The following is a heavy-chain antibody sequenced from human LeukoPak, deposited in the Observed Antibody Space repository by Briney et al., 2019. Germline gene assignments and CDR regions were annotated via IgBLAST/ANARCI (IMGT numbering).Heavy chain of an antibody. CDR1: GFTFSSYS. CDR2: ISSSSSYI. D-gene: IGHD1-26*01. Sequence: PGGSLRLSCAASGFTFSSYSMNWVRQAPGKGLEWVSSISSSSSYIYYADSGKGRVTISSDNAKNSLYLQMHSLRAEDTAVYYCARGRYSGSYLVDYWGQGTLVTVSS. V-gene: IGHV3-21*01. CDR3: ARGRYSGSYLVDY. J-gene: IGHJ4*02.